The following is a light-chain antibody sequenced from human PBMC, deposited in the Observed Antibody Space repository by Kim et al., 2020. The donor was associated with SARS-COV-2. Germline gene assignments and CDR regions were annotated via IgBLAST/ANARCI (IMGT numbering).Light chain of an antibody. Sequence: VAPGKTGTITCEGDNIEGGSVHWYQLKPVQSVVLVMFYNSHRTSGIPDRFSGSNSGNTATLTISRVEAGDEADYCCQVWDARDDQVFGGGTQLTVL. CDR1: NIEGGS. CDR2: YNS. V-gene: IGLV3-21*04. J-gene: IGLJ2*01. CDR3: QVWDARDDQV.